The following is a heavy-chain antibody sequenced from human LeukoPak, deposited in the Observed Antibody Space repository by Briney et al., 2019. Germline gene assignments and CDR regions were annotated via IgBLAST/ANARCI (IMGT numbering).Heavy chain of an antibody. V-gene: IGHV1-69*04. CDR2: IIPILGIA. CDR3: ARDSDPYDFWSGYYSSPAYGMDV. CDR1: GGTFSSYA. J-gene: IGHJ6*02. D-gene: IGHD3-3*01. Sequence: SVKVSCKASGGTFSSYAISWVRQAPGQGLEWMGRIIPILGIANYAQKFQGRVTITADKSTSTAYMELGSLRSEDTAVYYCARDSDPYDFWSGYYSSPAYGMDVWGQGTTVTVSS.